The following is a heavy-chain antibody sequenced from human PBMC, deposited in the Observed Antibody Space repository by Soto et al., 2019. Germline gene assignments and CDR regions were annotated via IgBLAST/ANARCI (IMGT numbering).Heavy chain of an antibody. Sequence: QVQLVESGGGVVQPGRSLRLSCAASGFTFSSYGMHWVRQAPGKGLEWVAVIWYDGSNKYYADSVKGRFTISRDNSKNTLYLQMNSLIAEDTAVYYCARDRYGDYYCYGMDVWGQGTTVTVSS. CDR3: ARDRYGDYYCYGMDV. CDR2: IWYDGSNK. CDR1: GFTFSSYG. D-gene: IGHD4-17*01. V-gene: IGHV3-33*01. J-gene: IGHJ6*02.